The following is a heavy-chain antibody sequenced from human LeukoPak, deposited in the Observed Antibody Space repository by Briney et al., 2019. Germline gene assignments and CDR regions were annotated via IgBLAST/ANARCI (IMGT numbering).Heavy chain of an antibody. CDR1: GGSISSYY. J-gene: IGHJ4*02. CDR2: IYYSGST. Sequence: SETLSLTCTVSGGSISSYYWSWIRQPPGKGLEWIGYIYYSGSTNYNPSLKSPATISVDTSKNQFSLKLSSVTAADTAVYYCARESGNYARIIDYWGQGTLVTVSS. D-gene: IGHD4-11*01. V-gene: IGHV4-59*01. CDR3: ARESGNYARIIDY.